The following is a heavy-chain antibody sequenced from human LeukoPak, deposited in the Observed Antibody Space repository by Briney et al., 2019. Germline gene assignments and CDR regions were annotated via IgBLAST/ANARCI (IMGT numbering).Heavy chain of an antibody. Sequence: SETLSLTCTVSGGSLISRSYYWGWIRQPRGKGLEWIASLSSGGNTYSNPSLESRVSVSLDTSKNQFSLTLTSGTAADTAVYYCARSLGHYQSGGYIFVDHWGQGALVTVSS. D-gene: IGHD5-18*01. V-gene: IGHV4-39*07. CDR2: LSSGGNT. J-gene: IGHJ4*02. CDR1: GGSLISRSYY. CDR3: ARSLGHYQSGGYIFVDH.